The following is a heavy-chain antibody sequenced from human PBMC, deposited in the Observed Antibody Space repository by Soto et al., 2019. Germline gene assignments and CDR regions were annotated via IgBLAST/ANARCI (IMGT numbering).Heavy chain of an antibody. D-gene: IGHD1-1*01. CDR2: ISAHNGNT. J-gene: IGHJ4*02. Sequence: QVHLVQSGAEVKKPGASVKVSCKGSGYGFTTNGITWVRQAPGQGLEWMAWISAHNGNTNYAQKLQGRVTVTRDTSTSTAYMELRSLRSDDRAVYYCARGRYGDYWGQGALVTVSS. CDR1: GYGFTTNG. CDR3: ARGRYGDY. V-gene: IGHV1-18*01.